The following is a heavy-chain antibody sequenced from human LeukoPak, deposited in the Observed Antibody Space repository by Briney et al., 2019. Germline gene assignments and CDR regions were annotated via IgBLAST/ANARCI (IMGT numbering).Heavy chain of an antibody. Sequence: PGGSLRLSCAASGFTFSDYNMRWIRQAPGKGLEWVSSISRSGSTKYYADSVKGRFAISRDNAKNSLFLQMNSLRAEDTAVYYCARVLRYCSGGNCYSGGLGYMDVWGKGTTVTISS. CDR1: GFTFSDYN. V-gene: IGHV3-11*01. D-gene: IGHD2-15*01. J-gene: IGHJ6*03. CDR3: ARVLRYCSGGNCYSGGLGYMDV. CDR2: ISRSGSTK.